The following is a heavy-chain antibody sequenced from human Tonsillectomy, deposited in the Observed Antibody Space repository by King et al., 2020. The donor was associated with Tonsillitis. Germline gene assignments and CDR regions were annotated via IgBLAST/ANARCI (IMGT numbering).Heavy chain of an antibody. CDR2: IKSKTDGGTT. Sequence: VQLVESGGGLVKPGGSLRLSCAASGFTFSNAWMNWVRQAPGKGLEWVGRIKSKTDGGTTDYAAPVKARFTISRDDSKNTRYLQMNSLKTEDTAVYYCTTRPGDPEGFDYWGQGTLVTVSS. V-gene: IGHV3-15*07. D-gene: IGHD7-27*01. CDR3: TTRPGDPEGFDY. J-gene: IGHJ4*02. CDR1: GFTFSNAW.